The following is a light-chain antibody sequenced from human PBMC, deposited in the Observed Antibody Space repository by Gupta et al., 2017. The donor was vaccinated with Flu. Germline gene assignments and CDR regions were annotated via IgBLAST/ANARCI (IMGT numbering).Light chain of an antibody. CDR2: RID. V-gene: IGLV1-47*01. CDR3: ATWDDSLSGRV. Sequence: QSVLTPPPSASGTPGQRVTISCSGSSSNIGSHSAYWYQQLPGAAPKLLIYRIDQRPSGVPDRCSGSKSGTSASLAISGLRSEDEADYYCATWDDSLSGRVFGGGTKLTVL. CDR1: SSNIGSHS. J-gene: IGLJ3*02.